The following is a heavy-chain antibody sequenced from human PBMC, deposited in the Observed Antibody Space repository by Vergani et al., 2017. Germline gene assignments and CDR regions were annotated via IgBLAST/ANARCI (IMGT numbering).Heavy chain of an antibody. Sequence: EVQLVESGGGLVQLGGSLRLSCAASGFTFSRHWMHWVRQAPGKGLVWVSRVNPEGTNTPYADSVKGRFTISRDNAKNMMYLQLNSLRDEDTAVYYCAKQPYYDFWSGYPPYYFDYWGQGTLVTVSS. J-gene: IGHJ4*02. CDR2: VNPEGTNT. CDR3: AKQPYYDFWSGYPPYYFDY. V-gene: IGHV3-74*01. D-gene: IGHD3-3*01. CDR1: GFTFSRHW.